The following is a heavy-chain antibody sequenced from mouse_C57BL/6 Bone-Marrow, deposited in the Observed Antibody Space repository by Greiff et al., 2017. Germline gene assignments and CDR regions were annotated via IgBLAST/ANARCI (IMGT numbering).Heavy chain of an antibody. CDR2: IDPNSGGT. J-gene: IGHJ1*03. V-gene: IGHV1-72*01. Sequence: QVQLQQPGAELVKPGASVKLSCKASGYTFTSYWMHWVKQRPGRGLEWIGRIDPNSGGTKYNEKFKSKATLTVDTPSSTAYMQLSSLTSEDSAVYDCARLDYYGSSPWYFDVWGTGTTVTVSS. CDR3: ARLDYYGSSPWYFDV. D-gene: IGHD1-1*01. CDR1: GYTFTSYW.